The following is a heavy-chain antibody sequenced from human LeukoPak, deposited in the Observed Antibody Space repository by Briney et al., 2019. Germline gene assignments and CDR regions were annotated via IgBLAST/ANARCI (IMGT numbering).Heavy chain of an antibody. CDR1: GFTFSGYI. CDR2: IGSGGNTI. D-gene: IGHD6-19*01. CDR3: ARDQWLDY. V-gene: IGHV3-48*01. J-gene: IGHJ4*02. Sequence: AGGSLRLSCAASGFTFSGYIMNWVRQAPGKGLEWVSFIGSGGNTIYYADSVKGRFTVSRDNAKNSLYLQMNSLRAEDTAVYYCARDQWLDYWGQGTLVTVSS.